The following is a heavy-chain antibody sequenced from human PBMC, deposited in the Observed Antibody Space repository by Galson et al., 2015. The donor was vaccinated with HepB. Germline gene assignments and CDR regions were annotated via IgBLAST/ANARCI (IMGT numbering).Heavy chain of an antibody. CDR3: ARAKRRGDDFWSGSYFDY. CDR2: ISSSSSYI. V-gene: IGHV3-21*01. J-gene: IGHJ4*02. Sequence: SLRLSCAASGFTFSSYSMNWVRQAPGKGLEWVSSISSSSSYIYYADSVKGRFTISRDNAKNSLYLQMNSLRAEDTAVYYCARAKRRGDDFWSGSYFDYWGQGTLVTVSS. CDR1: GFTFSSYS. D-gene: IGHD3-3*01.